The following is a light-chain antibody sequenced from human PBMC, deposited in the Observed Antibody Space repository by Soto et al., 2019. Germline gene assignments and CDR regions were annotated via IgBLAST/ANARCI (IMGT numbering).Light chain of an antibody. CDR3: QQYNNWPIT. CDR1: QSVSSSY. V-gene: IGKV3-20*01. Sequence: EIVLTQSPGTLSLPPGERATLSCRASQSVSSSYLAWYQQKPGQAPRLLIYGASGRATGIPDRFSGSGSGTEFTLTISSLQSEDFAVYYCQQYNNWPITFGQGTRLEIK. J-gene: IGKJ5*01. CDR2: GAS.